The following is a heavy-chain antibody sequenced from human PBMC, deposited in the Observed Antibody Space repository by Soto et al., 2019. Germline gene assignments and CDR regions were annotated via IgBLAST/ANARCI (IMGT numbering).Heavy chain of an antibody. Sequence: SETLSLTCTVSGGSVSSGSYYWSWIRQPPGKGLEWIGYIYYSGSTNYNPSLKSRVTISVDTSKNQFSLKLSSVTAADTAVYYCARFLVGASRGGWFDPWGQGTLVTVS. CDR2: IYYSGST. CDR3: ARFLVGASRGGWFDP. CDR1: GGSVSSGSYY. D-gene: IGHD1-26*01. V-gene: IGHV4-61*01. J-gene: IGHJ5*02.